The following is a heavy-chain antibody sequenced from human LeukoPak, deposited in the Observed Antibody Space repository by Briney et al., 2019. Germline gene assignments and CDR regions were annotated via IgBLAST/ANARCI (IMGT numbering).Heavy chain of an antibody. CDR1: GFTFSSYS. J-gene: IGHJ4*02. V-gene: IGHV3-48*04. Sequence: GGSLRLSCAASGFTFSSYSMNWVRQAPGKGLEWVSYISSSSSTIYYADSVKGRFTISRDNAKNSLYLQMNSLRAEDTAVYYCARDDRCSVFVGSYFDYWGQGTLVTVSS. D-gene: IGHD1-26*01. CDR3: ARDDRCSVFVGSYFDY. CDR2: ISSSSSTI.